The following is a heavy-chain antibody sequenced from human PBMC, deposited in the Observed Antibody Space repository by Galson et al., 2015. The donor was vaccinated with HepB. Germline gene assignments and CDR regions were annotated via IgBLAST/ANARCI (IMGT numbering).Heavy chain of an antibody. Sequence: SLRLSCAGSGFDFNDSPIHWVRQSPGKGLEWVASVSFDGRNTYYADSVKGRFIISRDSSKKTVYLQMNSLRSKDTAVYYCTRAAAGRTATTTLAWGQGLLVTVSS. CDR1: GFDFNDSP. V-gene: IGHV3-30-3*01. J-gene: IGHJ5*02. CDR2: VSFDGRNT. D-gene: IGHD4-17*01. CDR3: TRAAAGRTATTTLA.